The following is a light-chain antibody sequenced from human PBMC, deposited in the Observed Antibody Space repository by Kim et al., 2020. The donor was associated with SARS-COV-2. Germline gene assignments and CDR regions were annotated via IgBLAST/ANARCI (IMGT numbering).Light chain of an antibody. CDR2: NDN. Sequence: QPTAISCSGRSRSVGANHTVTWYQQLPGKAPKLIIYNDNQRPSGVPNRFFGSKSGTTASLTIIGLQSEDEADYYCSVYKCSLNLVFGGGTQLTVL. CDR1: SRSVGANHT. CDR3: SVYKCSLNLV. J-gene: IGLJ2*01. V-gene: IGLV2-14*03.